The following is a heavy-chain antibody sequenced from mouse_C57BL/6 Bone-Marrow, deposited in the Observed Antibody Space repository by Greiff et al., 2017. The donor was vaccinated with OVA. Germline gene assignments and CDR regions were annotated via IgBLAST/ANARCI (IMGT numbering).Heavy chain of an antibody. J-gene: IGHJ4*01. CDR2: IYPIDGST. D-gene: IGHD2-1*01. CDR3: ERRVNYDAMDY. Sequence: QVQLQQSDAELVKPGASVKISCKVSGYTFTDHTIHWMKQRPEQGLEWIGYIYPIDGSTKYNEKFKGKATLTADKSSSTAYMQLNSLTSEDSAVYVCERRVNYDAMDYWGQGTSVTVTS. V-gene: IGHV1-78*01. CDR1: GYTFTDHT.